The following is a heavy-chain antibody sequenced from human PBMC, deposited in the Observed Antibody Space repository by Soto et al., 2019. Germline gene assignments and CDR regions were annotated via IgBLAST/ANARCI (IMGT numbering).Heavy chain of an antibody. CDR3: AKASVSGANSEFGY. D-gene: IGHD6-25*01. Sequence: GASVKVSCKASGFTFTSHAIHWVRQAPGHSLEWMGWINTVSGNTKYSQKFQGRVTISRDTSASTAYMELSSVRYEDTAVYYCAKASVSGANSEFGYWGQGTQVTVLL. CDR1: GFTFTSHA. J-gene: IGHJ4*02. CDR2: INTVSGNT. V-gene: IGHV1-3*04.